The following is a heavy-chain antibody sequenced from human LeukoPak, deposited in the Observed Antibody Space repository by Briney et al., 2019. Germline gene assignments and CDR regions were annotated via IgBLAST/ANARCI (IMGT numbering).Heavy chain of an antibody. D-gene: IGHD3-10*01. Sequence: SETLSLTCAVYGGSFSGYYWSWIRQPPGKGLEWIGEINHSGSTNYNPSLKSRVTISVDTSKNQFSLKLSSVTAADTAVYLCARYVVSGSGRYYFDYWGQGSLGTVSS. CDR2: INHSGST. CDR3: ARYVVSGSGRYYFDY. V-gene: IGHV4-34*01. J-gene: IGHJ4*02. CDR1: GGSFSGYY.